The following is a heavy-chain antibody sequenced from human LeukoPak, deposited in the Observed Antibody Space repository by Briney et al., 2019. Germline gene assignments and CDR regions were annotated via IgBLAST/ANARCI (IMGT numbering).Heavy chain of an antibody. V-gene: IGHV1-46*01. J-gene: IGHJ4*02. CDR2: INPSGGST. D-gene: IGHD3-22*01. CDR3: ARLRSLGYDSSGYYYFDY. Sequence: ASVKVSCKASGYTFTSYYMHWVRQAPGQGLEWMGIINPSGGSTSYAQKFQGRVTMTRDMSTSTVYMELSSLRSEDTDVYYCARLRSLGYDSSGYYYFDYWGQGTLVTVCS. CDR1: GYTFTSYY.